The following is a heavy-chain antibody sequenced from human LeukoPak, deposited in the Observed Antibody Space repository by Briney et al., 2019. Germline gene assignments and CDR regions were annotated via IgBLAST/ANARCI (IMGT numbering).Heavy chain of an antibody. CDR3: ANCRAGYLPPNN. J-gene: IGHJ4*02. CDR1: GFTFSSYA. D-gene: IGHD6-13*01. CDR2: ISYDGSNK. V-gene: IGHV3-30*04. Sequence: PGGSLRLSCAASGFTFSSYAMHRVRQAPGKGLEWVAVISYDGSNKYYADSVKGRFTISRDNSKNTLYLQMNSLRAEDTAVHYCANCRAGYLPPNNWGQGTLVTVSS.